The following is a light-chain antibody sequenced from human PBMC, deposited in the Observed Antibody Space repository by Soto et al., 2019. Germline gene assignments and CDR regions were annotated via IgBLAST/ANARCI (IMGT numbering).Light chain of an antibody. CDR3: QQRSNWPPMYT. Sequence: EIVLTHPQPTLSLSPGERAPPPSRPSQGFRSYLAWYQQKPGQAPRLLIYDASNRATGIPARFSGSGSGTDFTLTISSLEPEDFAVYYCQQRSNWPPMYTFGQGTKLEIK. J-gene: IGKJ2*01. V-gene: IGKV3-11*01. CDR2: DAS. CDR1: QGFRSY.